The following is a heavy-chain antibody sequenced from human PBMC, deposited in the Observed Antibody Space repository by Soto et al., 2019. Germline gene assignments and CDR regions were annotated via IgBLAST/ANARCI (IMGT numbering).Heavy chain of an antibody. CDR3: ARATPAVVATKVGWFDP. CDR2: INPNSGGT. J-gene: IGHJ5*02. Sequence: QVPLVQSGAEVKKPGASVKVSCKASGYTFTGYYMHWVRQAPGQGLEWMGWINPNSGGTNYAQKFQGWVTMTRDTSISTAYMELSRLRSDDTAVYYCARATPAVVATKVGWFDPWGQGTLVTVSS. V-gene: IGHV1-2*04. CDR1: GYTFTGYY. D-gene: IGHD5-12*01.